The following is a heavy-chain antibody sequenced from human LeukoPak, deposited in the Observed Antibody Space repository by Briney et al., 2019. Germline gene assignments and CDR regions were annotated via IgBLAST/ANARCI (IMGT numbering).Heavy chain of an antibody. V-gene: IGHV1-18*01. Sequence: GASVKVSCKASGYTFTRYGISWMREAPGQGLEWMGWVSAYNGNTNYAQKLQGRVTMTTDTSTSTAYMELRSLRSDDTAVYYCARGAAADTSPSDYWGQGTRVTVSS. CDR1: GYTFTRYG. D-gene: IGHD6-13*01. J-gene: IGHJ4*02. CDR2: VSAYNGNT. CDR3: ARGAAADTSPSDY.